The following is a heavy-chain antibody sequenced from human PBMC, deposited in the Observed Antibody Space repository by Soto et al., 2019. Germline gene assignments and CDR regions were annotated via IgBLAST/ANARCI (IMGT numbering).Heavy chain of an antibody. CDR1: GFAFSSYA. V-gene: IGHV3-30-3*01. CDR2: ISYDGSNK. J-gene: IGHJ6*02. Sequence: GGSLRLSCAASGFAFSSYAMHWVRQAPGKGLEWVAVISYDGSNKYYADSVKGRFTISRDNSKNTLYLQMNSLRAEDTAVYYCARGRRGHYYYYGMDVWGQGTTVTVSS. CDR3: ARGRRGHYYYYGMDV.